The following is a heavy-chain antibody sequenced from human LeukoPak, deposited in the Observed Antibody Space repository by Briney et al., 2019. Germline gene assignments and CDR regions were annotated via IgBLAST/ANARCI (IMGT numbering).Heavy chain of an antibody. CDR3: VKDYCHGGFCPFPFFDS. CDR1: GFTVSSHA. CDR2: IGGAGDT. Sequence: PGGSLRLSCAVSGFTVSSHAMSWVRQASGKGLEWVSLIGGAGDTFYADSVKGRFVLSRDNSRNTVYLQMNSLRAEDTATYYCVKDYCHGGFCPFPFFDSWGQGTPVTVSS. V-gene: IGHV3-23*01. D-gene: IGHD2-15*01. J-gene: IGHJ5*01.